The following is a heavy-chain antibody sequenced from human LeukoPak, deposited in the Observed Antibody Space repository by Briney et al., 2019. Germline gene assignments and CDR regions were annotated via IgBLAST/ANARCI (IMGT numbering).Heavy chain of an antibody. CDR2: ISYDGFNQ. Sequence: KSLRLSCAASGFTFTSFGIHWVRQAPGKGLEWVAVISYDGFNQDYSDSVRGRFTISRDNSKKTVYLQMNSLRPEDTAVYYCAKMGFSIRWLGIDYWGQGTLGTVSS. V-gene: IGHV3-30*18. J-gene: IGHJ4*02. D-gene: IGHD6-13*01. CDR1: GFTFTSFG. CDR3: AKMGFSIRWLGIDY.